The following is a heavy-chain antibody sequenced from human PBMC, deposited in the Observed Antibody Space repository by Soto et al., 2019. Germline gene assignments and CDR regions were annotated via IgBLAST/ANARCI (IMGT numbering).Heavy chain of an antibody. D-gene: IGHD2-15*01. V-gene: IGHV3-48*01. CDR1: GFTFSSYS. Sequence: GGSLRLSCAACGFTFSSYSMNWVRQAPGKGLEWVSYISSSSSTIYYADSVKGRFTISRDNAKNSLYLQMNSLRAEDTAVYYCARDQEDIVVVVAATDDAFDTWGQGTMVTVSS. CDR2: ISSSSSTI. J-gene: IGHJ3*02. CDR3: ARDQEDIVVVVAATDDAFDT.